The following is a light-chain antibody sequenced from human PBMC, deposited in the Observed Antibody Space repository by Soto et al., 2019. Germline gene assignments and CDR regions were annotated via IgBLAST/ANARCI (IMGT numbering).Light chain of an antibody. Sequence: DIQMTQSPPSLSASVGDRVTITCRASQGIRNFVAWYQQKPGKAPKLLIYAASTLQSGVPSRFSGSGSGTDFSLTINSLQPECVATYSCQKYSSVPVFGPGTKVEIK. CDR2: AAS. J-gene: IGKJ3*01. V-gene: IGKV1-27*01. CDR3: QKYSSVPV. CDR1: QGIRNF.